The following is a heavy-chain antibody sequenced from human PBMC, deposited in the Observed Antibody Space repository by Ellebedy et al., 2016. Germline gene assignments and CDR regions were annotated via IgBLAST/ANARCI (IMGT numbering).Heavy chain of an antibody. CDR2: ISHDGATI. CDR3: TRQGGGAVADN. V-gene: IGHV3-74*01. Sequence: GGSLRLSCAASGFSFGTYVMHWVRQAPGKGLVWISRISHDGATISYADSVKGRFTISRDNAKNSLYLQMNSLRAEDTAVYYCTRQGGGAVADNWGQGTLVTVSS. J-gene: IGHJ4*02. CDR1: GFSFGTYV. D-gene: IGHD6-19*01.